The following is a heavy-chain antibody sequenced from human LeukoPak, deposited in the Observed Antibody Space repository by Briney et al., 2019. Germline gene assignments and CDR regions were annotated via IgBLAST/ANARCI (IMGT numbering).Heavy chain of an antibody. CDR3: ARTWIPVPFDY. CDR2: IYYSGST. Sequence: KPSETLSLTCTVSGGSISSYYWSWIRQPPGKGLEWIGYIYYSGSTNYNPSLKSRVTISVDTSKNQFSLKLSSVTAADTAVYYCARTWIPVPFDYWGQGTLVTVSS. CDR1: GGSISSYY. V-gene: IGHV4-59*08. J-gene: IGHJ4*02. D-gene: IGHD5-18*01.